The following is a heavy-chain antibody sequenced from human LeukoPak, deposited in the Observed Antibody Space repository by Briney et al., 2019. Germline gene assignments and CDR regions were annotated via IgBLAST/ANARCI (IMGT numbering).Heavy chain of an antibody. CDR2: ISYDGSNK. CDR3: AKEGHGSSLDY. CDR1: GFTFSSYG. V-gene: IGHV3-30*18. D-gene: IGHD6-13*01. Sequence: GGSLRLSCAASGFTFSSYGMHWVRQAPGKGLEWVAVISYDGSNKYYADSVKGRFTIPRDNSKNTLYLQMNSLRAEDTAVYYCAKEGHGSSLDYWGQGTLVTVSS. J-gene: IGHJ4*02.